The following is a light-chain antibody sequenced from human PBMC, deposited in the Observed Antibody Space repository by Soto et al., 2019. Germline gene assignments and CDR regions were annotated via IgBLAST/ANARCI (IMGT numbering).Light chain of an antibody. Sequence: QSVLTQPRSVSGSPGQSVTLSCTGTSSDVGGYHYVSWYQHHPGKAPKIIIYDVNKRPSGVPDRFSGSKSGNTASLTISGLQTEDEADYYCSSYTSSSTPYVFGTGTKVTVL. CDR3: SSYTSSSTPYV. CDR1: SSDVGGYHY. V-gene: IGLV2-11*01. CDR2: DVN. J-gene: IGLJ1*01.